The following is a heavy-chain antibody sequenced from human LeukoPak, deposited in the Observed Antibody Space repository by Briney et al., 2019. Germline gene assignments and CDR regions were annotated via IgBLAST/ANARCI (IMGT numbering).Heavy chain of an antibody. CDR2: ISWNSGSI. CDR1: GFTFDDYA. CDR3: AASNNWNWNWCDP. V-gene: IGHV3-9*01. Sequence: GGSLRLSCAASGFTFDDYAMHWVRQAPGKGLEWVSGISWNSGSIGYADSVKGRFTISRDNAKNSLYLQMDSLRAQDTALYYCAASNNWNWNWCDPWGQGTLVTVSS. D-gene: IGHD1-1*01. J-gene: IGHJ5*02.